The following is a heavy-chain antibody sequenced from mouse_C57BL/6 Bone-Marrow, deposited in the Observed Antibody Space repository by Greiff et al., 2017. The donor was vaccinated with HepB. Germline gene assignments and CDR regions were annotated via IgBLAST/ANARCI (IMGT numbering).Heavy chain of an antibody. CDR2: INPSTGGT. CDR3: ARSGSNSLFDG. CDR1: GYSFTGYY. D-gene: IGHD2-5*01. V-gene: IGHV1-42*01. J-gene: IGHJ2*01. Sequence: EVQLQESGPELVKPGASVKISCKASGYSFTGYYMNWVKQSPEKSLEWIGEINPSTGGTTYNQKFKAKATLTVDKSSSTAYMQLKSLTSEDSAVYYCARSGSNSLFDGWGKGTTLTVSS.